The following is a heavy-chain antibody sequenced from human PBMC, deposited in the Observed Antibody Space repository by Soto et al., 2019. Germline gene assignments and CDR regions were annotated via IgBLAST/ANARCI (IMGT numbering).Heavy chain of an antibody. V-gene: IGHV4-59*01. D-gene: IGHD5-18*01. CDR2: IYYSGST. CDR3: AAELRGYSYGYYYYYGMDV. CDR1: GGSISSYY. J-gene: IGHJ6*02. Sequence: PSETLSLTCTVSGGSISSYYLSWIRQPPGKGLEWIGYIYYSGSTNYNPSLKSRVTISVDTSKNQFSLKLSSVTAADTAVYYCAAELRGYSYGYYYYYGMDVWGQGTTVTVYS.